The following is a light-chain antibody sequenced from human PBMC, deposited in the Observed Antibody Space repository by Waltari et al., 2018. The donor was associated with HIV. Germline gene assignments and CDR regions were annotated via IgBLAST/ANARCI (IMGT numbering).Light chain of an antibody. J-gene: IGLJ1*01. CDR3: CSYAGSIYV. Sequence: QPALTPPRSVSGSPGQSVTISCTGTSSAVGGYTYFSWYQQHPGKAPKLMIYDVSKRPSGVPDRFSGSKSGNTASLTISGLQAEDEADYYCCSYAGSIYVFGSGTKVTVL. V-gene: IGLV2-11*01. CDR2: DVS. CDR1: SSAVGGYTY.